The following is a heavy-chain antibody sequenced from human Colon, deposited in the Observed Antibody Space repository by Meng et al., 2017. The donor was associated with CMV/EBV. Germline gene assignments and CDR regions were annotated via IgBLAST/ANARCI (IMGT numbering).Heavy chain of an antibody. J-gene: IGHJ4*02. CDR1: GFTFDNYW. CDR3: ARMGVNKPFDS. D-gene: IGHD2-21*01. CDR2: IKDDGSET. Sequence: GESLKISCVTSGFTFDNYWMSWVRQAPGKGLEWVANIKDDGSETHYVDSLKGRFTISRDNAKNSLFLQINSLRPEDTAVYFCARMGVNKPFDSWGQGTLVTVS. V-gene: IGHV3-7*01.